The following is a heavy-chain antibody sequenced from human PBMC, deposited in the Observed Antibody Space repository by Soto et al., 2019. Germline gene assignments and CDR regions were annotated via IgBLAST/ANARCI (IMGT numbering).Heavy chain of an antibody. CDR3: ARASSSSPEFDY. Sequence: QVQLVQSGAEVKKPGASVKVSCKASGYTFTSYAMHWVRQAPGQRLEWMGWINAGNGNTKYSQKFQGRVAITRDTSASTAYIVLSSLRSEDTAVYYCARASSSSPEFDYWGQGTLVTVSS. CDR2: INAGNGNT. CDR1: GYTFTSYA. D-gene: IGHD6-6*01. V-gene: IGHV1-3*01. J-gene: IGHJ4*02.